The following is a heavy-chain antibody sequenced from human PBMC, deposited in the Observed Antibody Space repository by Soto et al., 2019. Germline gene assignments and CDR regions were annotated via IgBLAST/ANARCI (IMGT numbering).Heavy chain of an antibody. V-gene: IGHV4-59*01. Sequence: QVQLQESGPGLVKPSETLSLTCTVSGGSISSYYWSWIRQPPGKGLEWIGYIYYSGSTNYNPSLKSRVTISVDTSKNQFSLKLSSVTAADTAVYYCARRGGQQRSYFDSWGQGTLVTVSS. CDR3: ARRGGQQRSYFDS. CDR2: IYYSGST. CDR1: GGSISSYY. D-gene: IGHD6-13*01. J-gene: IGHJ4*02.